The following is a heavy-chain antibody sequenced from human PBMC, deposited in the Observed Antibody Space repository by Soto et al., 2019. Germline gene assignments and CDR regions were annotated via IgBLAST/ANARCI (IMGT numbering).Heavy chain of an antibody. CDR3: ARDLAITVPAPMGY. Sequence: QVQLVQSGAEVKKPGSSVRVSCKASGGTFSTYTISWVRQAPGQGLEWMGRIIPIVDRANYAQKFQGRVTITADKSTSTVYMELSSLRSDDTAVYYCARDLAITVPAPMGYWGQGTLVTVSS. CDR2: IIPIVDRA. D-gene: IGHD2-2*01. CDR1: GGTFSTYT. V-gene: IGHV1-69*08. J-gene: IGHJ4*02.